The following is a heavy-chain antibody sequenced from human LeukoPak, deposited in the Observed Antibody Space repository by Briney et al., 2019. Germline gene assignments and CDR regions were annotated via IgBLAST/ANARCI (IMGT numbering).Heavy chain of an antibody. J-gene: IGHJ4*02. CDR3: ARDRYYYDSSGYYYLDY. Sequence: SETLSLTCTGSGGSISSYYWSWIRQPAGKGLEWIGRIYTSGSTNYNPSLKSRVTMSVDTSKNQFSLKLSSVTAADTAVYYCARDRYYYDSSGYYYLDYWGQGTLVTVSS. V-gene: IGHV4-4*07. CDR2: IYTSGST. CDR1: GGSISSYY. D-gene: IGHD3-22*01.